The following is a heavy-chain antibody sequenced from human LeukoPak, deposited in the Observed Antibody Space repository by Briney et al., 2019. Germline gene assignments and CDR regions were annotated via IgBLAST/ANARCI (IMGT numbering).Heavy chain of an antibody. D-gene: IGHD1-26*01. Sequence: GGSLRLSCAASGFTFSSYSMNWVRQAPGKGLEWVSYIGISSGTIYYADSVKGRFTISRDIAKNSLYLQMNSLRDEDTAVYYCARGTSYSFDYWGQGTLVTVSS. CDR2: IGISSGTI. V-gene: IGHV3-48*02. CDR3: ARGTSYSFDY. J-gene: IGHJ4*02. CDR1: GFTFSSYS.